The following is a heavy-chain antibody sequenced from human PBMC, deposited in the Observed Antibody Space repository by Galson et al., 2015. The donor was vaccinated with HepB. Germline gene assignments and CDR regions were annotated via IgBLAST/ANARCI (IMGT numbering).Heavy chain of an antibody. J-gene: IGHJ4*02. D-gene: IGHD2-15*01. V-gene: IGHV3-30*18. CDR1: GFTFSSYG. CDR3: AKDGGSWLVGGVDY. CDR2: ISYDGSNK. Sequence: SPRLSCAASGFTFSSYGMHWVRQAPGKGLEWVAVISYDGSNKYYADSVKGRFTISRDNSKNTLYLQMNSLRAEDTAVYYCAKDGGSWLVGGVDYWGQGTLVTVSS.